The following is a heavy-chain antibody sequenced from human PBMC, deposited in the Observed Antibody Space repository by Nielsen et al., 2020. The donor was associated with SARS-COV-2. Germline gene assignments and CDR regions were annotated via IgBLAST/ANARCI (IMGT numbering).Heavy chain of an antibody. V-gene: IGHV1-2*02. D-gene: IGHD3-16*01. J-gene: IGHJ4*02. Sequence: ASVKVSCKASGYTFTGYYMHWVRQAPGQGLEWMGWINPNRGGTNYAQKFQGRVTMTRDTSISTAYMELSRLRSDDTAVYYCARDPLSYDYVWGTFDYWGQGTLVTVSS. CDR3: ARDPLSYDYVWGTFDY. CDR1: GYTFTGYY. CDR2: INPNRGGT.